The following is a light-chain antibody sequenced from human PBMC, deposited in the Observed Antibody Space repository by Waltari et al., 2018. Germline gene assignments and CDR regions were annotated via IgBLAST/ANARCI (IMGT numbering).Light chain of an antibody. V-gene: IGLV1-40*01. CDR3: QSYDTSLSVV. J-gene: IGLJ3*02. CDR1: GSNIGAGFD. Sequence: QSVLTQAPSMSGAPGPRVTISCTGSGSNIGAGFDVHWYQQLPRAAPKLSIYGRTSWPLGVPDRVCGSTSGTSASLVIIGLQPEDEAVYYCQSYDTSLSVVFGGGTKLTVL. CDR2: GRT.